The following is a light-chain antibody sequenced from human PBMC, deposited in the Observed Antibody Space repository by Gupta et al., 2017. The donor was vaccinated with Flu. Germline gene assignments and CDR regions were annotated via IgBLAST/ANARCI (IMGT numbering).Light chain of an antibody. CDR2: NDH. CDR1: TSHIGSHT. J-gene: IGLJ2*01. Sequence: QSVLPQPPSASGTPGQTVTISCSGDTSHIGSHTVNWYQQRPGAAPKLLIHNDHQRPSGIPDRFSGSKSDTSASLAISGLQAEEEADYYCAAWDGNLNGVVFGGGTKLTVL. CDR3: AAWDGNLNGVV. V-gene: IGLV1-44*01.